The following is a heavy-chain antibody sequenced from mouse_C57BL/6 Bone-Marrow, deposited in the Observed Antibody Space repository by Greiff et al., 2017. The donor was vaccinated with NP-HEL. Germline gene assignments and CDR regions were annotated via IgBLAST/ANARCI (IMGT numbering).Heavy chain of an antibody. D-gene: IGHD4-1*02. V-gene: IGHV1-50*01. CDR3: ASPTGTGYAMDY. Sequence: QVQLQQPGAELVKPGASVKLSCKASGYTFTSYWMQWVKQRPGQGLEWIGEIDPSDSSTNYNQKFKGKATLTVDKSSSTAYMQLSSLTSEDSAVYSCASPTGTGYAMDYWGQGTSVTVSS. CDR2: IDPSDSST. CDR1: GYTFTSYW. J-gene: IGHJ4*01.